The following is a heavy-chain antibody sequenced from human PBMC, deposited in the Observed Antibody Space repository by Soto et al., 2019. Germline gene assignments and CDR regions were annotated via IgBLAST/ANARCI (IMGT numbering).Heavy chain of an antibody. Sequence: QVQLVESGGGVVRPGRSLRLSCAASGFTFSTYGMHWVRQAPGKGLEWVAVISYDGSNTYYADSVKGRFTISRDNSKNTLYLQMDSLRAEDTAVFYCAKDRGSYFDYWGQGTLVTVSS. CDR1: GFTFSTYG. J-gene: IGHJ4*02. CDR2: ISYDGSNT. D-gene: IGHD1-26*01. CDR3: AKDRGSYFDY. V-gene: IGHV3-30*18.